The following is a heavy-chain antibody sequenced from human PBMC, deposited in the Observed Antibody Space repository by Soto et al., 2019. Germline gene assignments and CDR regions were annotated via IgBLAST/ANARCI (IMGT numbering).Heavy chain of an antibody. J-gene: IGHJ4*02. V-gene: IGHV3-23*01. CDR3: AKAQSRIQRLAYY. D-gene: IGHD5-18*01. Sequence: EVQLLESGGGLVQPGGSLRLSCAASGFTFSSYAMSWVRQAPGKGLEWVSAISGSGGSTYYADSVKGRFTISRDNSKNTLYLQMTSLRAEDTAVYYCAKAQSRIQRLAYYWGQGTLVTVSS. CDR1: GFTFSSYA. CDR2: ISGSGGST.